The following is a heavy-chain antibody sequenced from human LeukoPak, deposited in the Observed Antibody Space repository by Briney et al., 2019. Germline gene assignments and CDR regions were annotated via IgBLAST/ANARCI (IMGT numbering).Heavy chain of an antibody. J-gene: IGHJ4*02. Sequence: ASVKVSCKASGYTFTSYGISWMRQAPGHGLEWMGWISAYKGKTNYAQKLQGRVTMTTDTSTSTAYMELRSLRSDDTAVYYCAARRGELPYYFDYWGQGTLVTVSS. CDR2: ISAYKGKT. V-gene: IGHV1-18*01. D-gene: IGHD1-26*01. CDR3: AARRGELPYYFDY. CDR1: GYTFTSYG.